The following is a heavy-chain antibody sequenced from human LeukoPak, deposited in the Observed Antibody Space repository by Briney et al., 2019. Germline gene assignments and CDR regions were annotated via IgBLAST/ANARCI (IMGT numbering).Heavy chain of an antibody. CDR3: GRELYGYRYGLGY. Sequence: PGGSLRLSCAASGFTFRGYWMHWVRQAPGKGLVWVSLINGGGSSATYADSVKGRFTISRDNAKNTLYLQMNSLRVEDTAVYYCGRELYGYRYGLGYWGQGTLVTVSS. J-gene: IGHJ4*02. CDR1: GFTFRGYW. V-gene: IGHV3-74*01. D-gene: IGHD5-18*01. CDR2: INGGGSSA.